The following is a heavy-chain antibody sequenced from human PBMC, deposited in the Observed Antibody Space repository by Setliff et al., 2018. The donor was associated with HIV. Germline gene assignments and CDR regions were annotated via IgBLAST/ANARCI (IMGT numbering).Heavy chain of an antibody. CDR1: GGSISSSSYY. CDR3: ARASPKYYDTSGYYSVAFDI. J-gene: IGHJ3*02. D-gene: IGHD3-22*01. V-gene: IGHV4-61*02. CDR2: IYTTGST. Sequence: SSETLSLTCTVSGGSISSSSYYWSWIRQPAGKGLEWIGRIYTTGSTSYNPSLKSRVTISIDTSKKQFSLKVSSVTAADTAVYYCARASPKYYDTSGYYSVAFDIWGQGTMVTVSS.